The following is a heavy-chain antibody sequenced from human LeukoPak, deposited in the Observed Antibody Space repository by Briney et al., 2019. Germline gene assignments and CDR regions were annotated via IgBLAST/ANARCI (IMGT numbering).Heavy chain of an antibody. D-gene: IGHD1-26*01. CDR1: GFTFSTHL. Sequence: GGSLRLSCAASGFTFSTHLMGWVRQAPGKGLEWVANINQDGSEKYYVDSVKGRFTISRDNAKNSLYLQMNSLRAEDTAVYYCARGGTSAFDIWGQGTMVTVSS. V-gene: IGHV3-7*04. J-gene: IGHJ3*02. CDR3: ARGGTSAFDI. CDR2: INQDGSEK.